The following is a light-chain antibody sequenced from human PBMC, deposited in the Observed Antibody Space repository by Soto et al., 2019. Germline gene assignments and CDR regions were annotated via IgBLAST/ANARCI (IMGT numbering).Light chain of an antibody. CDR3: QQYLASPPWT. CDR1: QSVNSGY. J-gene: IGKJ1*01. CDR2: GTS. V-gene: IGKV3-20*01. Sequence: EVVLTQSPGTLSLSPGERAILSCRASQSVNSGYLAWYQQKPGQPPRLLIYGTSIRAAGIPDRFSGSGSGTDFTLTISRLEPEDFAVYSCQQYLASPPWTFGQGTKVE.